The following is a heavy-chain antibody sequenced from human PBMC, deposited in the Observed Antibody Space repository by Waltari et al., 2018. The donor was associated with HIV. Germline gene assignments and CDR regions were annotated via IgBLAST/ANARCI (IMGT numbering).Heavy chain of an antibody. D-gene: IGHD2-15*01. V-gene: IGHV4-39*01. CDR1: SGPISSGGYY. J-gene: IGHJ4*02. CDR2: SYYRGST. Sequence: QLQLQESGPGLVKPSRTLSLTCTVPSGPISSGGYYWGWIRQPPGKGLEWIGSSYYRGSTYYNPSLKSRVTISVDTSGNQFSLRLSSATAADTAVYYCARHGSLRGGNFAHWGQGTLVTVSS. CDR3: ARHGSLRGGNFAH.